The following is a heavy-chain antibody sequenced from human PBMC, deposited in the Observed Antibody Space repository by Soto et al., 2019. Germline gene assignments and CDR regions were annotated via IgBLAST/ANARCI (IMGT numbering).Heavy chain of an antibody. J-gene: IGHJ6*02. CDR1: GFTFSSHS. CDR2: ISSSSGAI. CDR3: ARVGDYDFWSGQSYYAMDV. Sequence: EVQLVESGGGLVQPGGSLRLSCAVSGFTFSSHSMNWVRQTPGKGLEWVSFISSSSGAIYYADSVKGRFTVSRDNAKNSLFLQLNSLRDDDTAVYYCARVGDYDFWSGQSYYAMDVWGQGTTVTVSS. V-gene: IGHV3-48*02. D-gene: IGHD3-3*01.